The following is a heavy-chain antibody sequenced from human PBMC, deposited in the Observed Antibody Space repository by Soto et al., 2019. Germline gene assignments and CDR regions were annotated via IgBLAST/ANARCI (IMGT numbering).Heavy chain of an antibody. D-gene: IGHD3-16*02. V-gene: IGHV4-39*01. CDR3: ARRTGLYRGWFDP. CDR2: IYYSGST. CDR1: GGSISSSSYY. J-gene: IGHJ5*02. Sequence: SETLSLTCTVSGGSISSSSYYWGWIRQPPGKGLEWIGSIYYSGSTYYNPSLKSRVTISVDTSKNQFSLKLSSVTAADTAVYYCARRTGLYRGWFDPWGQGTLVTVSS.